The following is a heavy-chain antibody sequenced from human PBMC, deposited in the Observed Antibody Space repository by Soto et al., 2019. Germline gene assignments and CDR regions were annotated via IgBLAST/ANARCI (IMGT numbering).Heavy chain of an antibody. CDR1: GFTFGDYA. Sequence: EVLLLQSGGGLVQPGGSLRLSCAASGFTFGDYAMTWVRQAPGKGLEWVSDISDGDGDTHYADSVKGRFTTSRDNSKNTLYLQMSSLRAEDAAVYYCAKGRTYFDFWGKGTLVTVSS. V-gene: IGHV3-23*01. CDR3: AKGRTYFDF. J-gene: IGHJ4*02. CDR2: ISDGDGDT.